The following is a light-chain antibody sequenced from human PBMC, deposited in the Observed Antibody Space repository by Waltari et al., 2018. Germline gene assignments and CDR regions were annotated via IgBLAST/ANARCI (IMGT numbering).Light chain of an antibody. Sequence: SSELTQDPAVSVALGQTVRITCQGDSLRTFYASWYQQKPGQAPVLVIYIKDTRPSGIPDRFSGPSSGNTASLTITGAQAEDEADYYCSCRDSSGNVLFGGGTKLTVL. CDR3: SCRDSSGNVL. V-gene: IGLV3-19*01. CDR2: IKD. J-gene: IGLJ2*01. CDR1: SLRTFY.